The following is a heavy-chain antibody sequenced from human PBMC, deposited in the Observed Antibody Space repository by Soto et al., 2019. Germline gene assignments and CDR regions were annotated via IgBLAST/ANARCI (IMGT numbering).Heavy chain of an antibody. CDR1: GGSVSSGNYY. D-gene: IGHD6-13*01. Sequence: QVQLQESGPGLVKPSETLSLTCTVSGGSVSSGNYYWRWIRQTPGKGLEWIGYIYYSGSTNYNPSLKSRVTMSVAPSKNQFSLKLSSVTAADTAVYYCPAGLNQYFDLWGRGTLVTVSS. V-gene: IGHV4-61*01. CDR2: IYYSGST. J-gene: IGHJ2*01. CDR3: PAGLNQYFDL.